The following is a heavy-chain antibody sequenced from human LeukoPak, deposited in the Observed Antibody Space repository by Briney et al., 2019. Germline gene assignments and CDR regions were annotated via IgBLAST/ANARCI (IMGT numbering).Heavy chain of an antibody. CDR3: ARRLSSSWSHDY. D-gene: IGHD6-13*01. CDR2: ISGSGGST. Sequence: GGSLRLSCAASGFTFSSYAMSWVRQAPGKGLEWVSAISGSGGSTYYADSVKGRFTISRDSSKDTLYLQMNSLRAEDTAVYYCARRLSSSWSHDYWGQGTLVTVSS. CDR1: GFTFSSYA. J-gene: IGHJ4*02. V-gene: IGHV3-23*01.